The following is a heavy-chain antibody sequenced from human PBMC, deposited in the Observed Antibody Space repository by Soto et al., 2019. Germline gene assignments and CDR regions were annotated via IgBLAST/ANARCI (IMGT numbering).Heavy chain of an antibody. CDR1: GYTFTKYY. CDR2: INPAGGST. CDR3: ARGNYYAMDV. D-gene: IGHD3-10*01. Sequence: QVQLVQSGAEVKKPGASVKVSCKASGYTFTKYYLQWVRQAPGQGLDWMGIINPAGGSTSYEQKFQGRVTMTRDTSSSAVYMDLSSLRSEDTAMYYCARGNYYAMDVWGQGTTVTVSS. V-gene: IGHV1-46*01. J-gene: IGHJ6*02.